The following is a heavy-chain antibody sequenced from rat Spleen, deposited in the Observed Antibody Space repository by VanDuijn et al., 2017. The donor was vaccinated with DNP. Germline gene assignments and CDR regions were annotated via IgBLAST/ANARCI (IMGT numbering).Heavy chain of an antibody. V-gene: IGHV5-25*01. J-gene: IGHJ4*01. CDR1: GFTFSNYD. CDR3: ARHMYTTDYAMDA. CDR2: ISTSGGST. Sequence: EVQLVESGGGLVQPGRSLKLSCAASGFTFSNYDMAWVRQAPTKGLEWVASISTSGGSTYYRDSVKGRFTVSRDNAKSTLYLQMDSLRSEDTATYYCARHMYTTDYAMDAWGQGTSVTVSS. D-gene: IGHD1-6*01.